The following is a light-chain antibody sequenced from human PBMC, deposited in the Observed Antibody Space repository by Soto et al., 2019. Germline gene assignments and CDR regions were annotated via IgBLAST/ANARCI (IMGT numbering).Light chain of an antibody. CDR3: QQFNNYIT. CDR1: QSISSA. Sequence: IQMTQSPSSLSASVGDRVTITCRASQSISSALAWYQQKPGNAPKLLIYDASSLESGVPSRFSGSGSGTDFTLTISSLQPEDFATYYCQQFNNYITFGQGTRLEIK. V-gene: IGKV1D-13*01. J-gene: IGKJ5*01. CDR2: DAS.